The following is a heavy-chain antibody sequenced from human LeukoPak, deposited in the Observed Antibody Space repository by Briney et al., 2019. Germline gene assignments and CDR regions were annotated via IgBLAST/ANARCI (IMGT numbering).Heavy chain of an antibody. Sequence: GASVKVSCKASGYTFTGYYMHWVRQAPGQGLERMGWINPNSGGTKYAQKFQGRVTMTRDTSISTAYMELSRVRSDDTAVYYCARVPVVGTFDYWGQGTLVTVSS. CDR2: INPNSGGT. CDR3: ARVPVVGTFDY. CDR1: GYTFTGYY. D-gene: IGHD6-13*01. J-gene: IGHJ4*02. V-gene: IGHV1-2*02.